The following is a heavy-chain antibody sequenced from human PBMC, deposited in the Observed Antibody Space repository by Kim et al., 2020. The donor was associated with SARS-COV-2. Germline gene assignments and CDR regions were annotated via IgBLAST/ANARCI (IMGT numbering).Heavy chain of an antibody. D-gene: IGHD3-16*01. CDR2: ST. J-gene: IGHJ3*02. Sequence: STNYNPYLKSRVTISVDTSKNQFSLKLSSVTAADTAVYYCARGLWGAFDIWGQGTMVTVSS. V-gene: IGHV4-34*01. CDR3: ARGLWGAFDI.